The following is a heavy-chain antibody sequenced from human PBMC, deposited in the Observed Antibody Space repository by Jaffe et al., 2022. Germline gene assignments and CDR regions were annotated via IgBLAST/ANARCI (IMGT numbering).Heavy chain of an antibody. CDR2: ISSSSSTI. Sequence: EVQLVESGGGLVQPGGSLRLSCAASGFTFSSYSMNWVRQAPGKGLEWVSYISSSSSTIYYADSVKGRFTISRDNAKNSLYLQMNSLRAEDTAVYYCAREEYCTGGVCIARAFDIWGQGTMVTVSS. J-gene: IGHJ3*02. CDR3: AREEYCTGGVCIARAFDI. D-gene: IGHD2-8*02. V-gene: IGHV3-48*01. CDR1: GFTFSSYS.